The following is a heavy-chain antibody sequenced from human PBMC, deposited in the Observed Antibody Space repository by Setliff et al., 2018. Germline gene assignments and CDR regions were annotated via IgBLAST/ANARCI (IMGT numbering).Heavy chain of an antibody. V-gene: IGHV4-31*02. CDR3: ARVALVVVIRNAFDI. Sequence: LSLTCTVSGGSISSGGHYWSWIRQHPGKGLEWIGYIYYSGSTYYNPSLKSRVTISVDTSKNQFSLKLSSVTAADTAVYYCARVALVVVIRNAFDIWGQGTMVTVSS. CDR1: GGSISSGGHY. CDR2: IYYSGST. D-gene: IGHD2-21*01. J-gene: IGHJ3*02.